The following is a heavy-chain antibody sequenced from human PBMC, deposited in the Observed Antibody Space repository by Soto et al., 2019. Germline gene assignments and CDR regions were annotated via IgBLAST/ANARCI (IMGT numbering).Heavy chain of an antibody. V-gene: IGHV3-30-3*02. CDR1: GFTFSTYT. J-gene: IGHJ4*02. D-gene: IGHD2-21*02. CDR2: ISYDGSNV. Sequence: GGSLRLSCAASGFTFSTYTMHWVRQAPGKGLEWVAVISYDGSNVYYADSVKGRFTISRGNSKNTLYLQMNSLRAEDTAVYYCAKLVVVTATPPDYWGQGTLVTVSS. CDR3: AKLVVVTATPPDY.